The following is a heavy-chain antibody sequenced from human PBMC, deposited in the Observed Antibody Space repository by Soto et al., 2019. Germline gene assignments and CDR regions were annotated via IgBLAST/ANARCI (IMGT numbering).Heavy chain of an antibody. D-gene: IGHD2-21*02. CDR1: GGTFSSYA. CDR2: IIPIFGTA. V-gene: IGHV1-69*01. CDR3: ARGFPDYCGGDSYSLDY. J-gene: IGHJ4*02. Sequence: QVQLVQSGAEVKKPGSSVKVSCKASGGTFSSYAISWVRQAPGQGLEWMGGIIPIFGTANYAQKFQGRVTITADESTSTAYLELSSLRSEYTAVYYCARGFPDYCGGDSYSLDYWGQGTLVTVSS.